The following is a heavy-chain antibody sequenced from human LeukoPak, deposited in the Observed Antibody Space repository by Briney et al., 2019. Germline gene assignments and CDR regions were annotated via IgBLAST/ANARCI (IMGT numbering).Heavy chain of an antibody. V-gene: IGHV3-30*02. J-gene: IGHJ3*02. CDR3: AKDSHYLTMIVVADAFDI. Sequence: PGGSLRLSCAASGSTFSSYGMHWVRQAPGKGLEWVAFIRYDGSNKYYADSVKGRFTISRDNSKNTLYLQMNSLRAEDTAVYYCAKDSHYLTMIVVADAFDIWGQGTMVTVSS. CDR2: IRYDGSNK. CDR1: GSTFSSYG. D-gene: IGHD3-22*01.